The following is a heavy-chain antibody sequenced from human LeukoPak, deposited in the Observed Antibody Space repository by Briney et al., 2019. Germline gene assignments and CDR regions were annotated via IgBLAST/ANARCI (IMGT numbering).Heavy chain of an antibody. CDR2: ISYDGSNK. CDR1: GFTFSSYA. CDR3: ARDQDDKYCSSTSCYGKLDY. D-gene: IGHD2-2*01. J-gene: IGHJ4*02. V-gene: IGHV3-30*04. Sequence: GGSLRLSCAASGFTFSSYAMHWVRQAPGKGLEWVAVISYDGSNKYYADSVKGRFTISRDNSKNTLYLQMDSLRAEDTAVYYCARDQDDKYCSSTSCYGKLDYWGQGTLVTVSS.